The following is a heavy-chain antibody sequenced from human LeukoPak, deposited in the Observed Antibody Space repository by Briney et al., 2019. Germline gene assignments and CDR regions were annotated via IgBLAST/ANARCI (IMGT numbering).Heavy chain of an antibody. D-gene: IGHD1-26*01. CDR3: ARIRSRKWGFDY. CDR1: GFTFSNYW. CDR2: IKQDGSEK. Sequence: GGSLRLSCAASGFTFSNYWMNWVRQAPGKGLEWVANIKQDGSEKYYVDSVKGRFTISRDNAKNSLYLQMNSLRAEDSAVYYCARIRSRKWGFDYWGQGTLVTVSS. V-gene: IGHV3-7*01. J-gene: IGHJ4*02.